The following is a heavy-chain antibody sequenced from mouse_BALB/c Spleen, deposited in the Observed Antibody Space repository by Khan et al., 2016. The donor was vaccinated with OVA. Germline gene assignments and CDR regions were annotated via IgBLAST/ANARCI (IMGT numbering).Heavy chain of an antibody. CDR3: SRYDYDYDGAFAY. Sequence: VQLKQSGPSLVKPSQTLSLTCSVTGDSITSGYWNWIRKFPGNKLEYIGYISYSGSTYYNPSLKSRISITRDTSKNQYYLQLNSVTTEDTATYYCSRYDYDYDGAFAYWGQGTLVTVSA. V-gene: IGHV3-8*02. CDR2: ISYSGST. J-gene: IGHJ3*01. CDR1: GDSITSGY. D-gene: IGHD2-4*01.